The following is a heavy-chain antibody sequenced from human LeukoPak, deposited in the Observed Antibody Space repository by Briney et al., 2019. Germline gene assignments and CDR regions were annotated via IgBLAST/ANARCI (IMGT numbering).Heavy chain of an antibody. Sequence: GASVKVSCKASGYTFISYGISWVRQAPGQGLEWMGWISAYNGNTNYAQKLQGRVTMTTDTSTSTAYMELRSLRSDDTAVYYCARDGNGYNPYYFDYWGQGTLVTVSS. D-gene: IGHD5-24*01. J-gene: IGHJ4*02. V-gene: IGHV1-18*01. CDR2: ISAYNGNT. CDR1: GYTFISYG. CDR3: ARDGNGYNPYYFDY.